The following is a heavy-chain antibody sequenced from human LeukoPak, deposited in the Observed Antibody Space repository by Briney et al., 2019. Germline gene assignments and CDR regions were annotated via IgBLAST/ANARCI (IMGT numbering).Heavy chain of an antibody. CDR3: AKIRSEVVVAATNY. CDR2: ISGSGGRT. Sequence: GGSLRLSCAASGFTFSSYAMSWVRQAPGKGLEWVSAISGSGGRTYYADSVKGRFTISRDNSKDTLFLQMDSLRAEDTAVYYCAKIRSEVVVAATNYWGQGTLDSVSS. V-gene: IGHV3-23*01. CDR1: GFTFSSYA. D-gene: IGHD2-15*01. J-gene: IGHJ4*02.